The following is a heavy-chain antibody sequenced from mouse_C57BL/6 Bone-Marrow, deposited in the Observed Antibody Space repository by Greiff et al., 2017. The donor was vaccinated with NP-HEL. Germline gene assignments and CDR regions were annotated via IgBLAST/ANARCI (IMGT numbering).Heavy chain of an antibody. CDR3: ARFPYYRLGMDY. CDR2: IYPGSGST. Sequence: QVQLQQPGAELVKPGASVKMSCKASGYTFTSYWITWVKQRPGQGLEWIGDIYPGSGSTNYNEKFKSKATLTVDTSSSTAYMQLSSLTSEDSAVYYCARFPYYRLGMDYWGQGTSVTASS. J-gene: IGHJ4*01. V-gene: IGHV1-55*01. CDR1: GYTFTSYW. D-gene: IGHD2-10*01.